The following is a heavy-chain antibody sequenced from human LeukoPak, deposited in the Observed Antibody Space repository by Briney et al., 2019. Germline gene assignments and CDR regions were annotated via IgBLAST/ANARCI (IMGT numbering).Heavy chain of an antibody. V-gene: IGHV3-30*04. CDR1: GFTFSSYA. CDR3: ASSVGYSYGDFDY. Sequence: GGSLRLSCAASGFTFSSYAMHWVRQAPGKGLEWVAVISYDGSNKYYAGSVKGRFTISRDNSKNTLYLQMNSLRAEDTAVYYCASSVGYSYGDFDYWGQGTLVTVSS. CDR2: ISYDGSNK. J-gene: IGHJ4*02. D-gene: IGHD5-18*01.